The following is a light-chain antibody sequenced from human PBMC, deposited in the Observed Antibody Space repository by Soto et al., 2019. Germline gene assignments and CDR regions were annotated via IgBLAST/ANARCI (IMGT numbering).Light chain of an antibody. CDR3: QQRSSWPRT. CDR2: DAS. J-gene: IGKJ1*01. Sequence: EIVLTQSPATLSLSPGERATLSCRASQSVSSYLAWYQQKPGQAPRLLINDASNRATGIPARFSGSGSGTDFTLTISSLEPEDFAVYYCQQRSSWPRTFGQGT. V-gene: IGKV3-11*01. CDR1: QSVSSY.